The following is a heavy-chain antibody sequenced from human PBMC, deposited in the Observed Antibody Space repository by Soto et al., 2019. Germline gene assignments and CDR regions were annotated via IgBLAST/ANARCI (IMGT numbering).Heavy chain of an antibody. J-gene: IGHJ4*02. Sequence: QVQLQESAPGLVKPSETLSLTCTVSGGSISNYYWTWIRQPAGKGLEWIGRIYPSGTTNYNPSLKSRVTMSVDTSKNQFSLNLRSVTAADTAVYYCARFIASTGLSYFDYWGQGTLVTVSS. CDR3: ARFIASTGLSYFDY. V-gene: IGHV4-4*07. CDR1: GGSISNYY. CDR2: IYPSGTT. D-gene: IGHD6-13*01.